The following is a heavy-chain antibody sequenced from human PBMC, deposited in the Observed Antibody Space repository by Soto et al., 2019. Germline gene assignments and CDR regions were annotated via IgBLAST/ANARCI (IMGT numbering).Heavy chain of an antibody. CDR2: IYPGDSDT. D-gene: IGHD6-13*01. CDR3: ARHISEWQQLGGRFDP. Sequence: GESLKISCKGSGYSFTSYWIGWVRQMPGKGLEWMGIIYPGDSDTRYSPSLQGQVTISADKSISTAYLQWSSLKASDTAMYYCARHISEWQQLGGRFDPWGQGTLVTVSS. J-gene: IGHJ5*02. V-gene: IGHV5-51*01. CDR1: GYSFTSYW.